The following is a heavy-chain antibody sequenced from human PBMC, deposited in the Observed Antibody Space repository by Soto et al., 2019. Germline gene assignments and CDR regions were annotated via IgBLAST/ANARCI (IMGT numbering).Heavy chain of an antibody. Sequence: DSVKLSCKASGYTFTSYGISWVRQAPGQGLEWMGWISAYNGNTNYAQKLQGRVTMTTDTSTSTAYMELRSLRSDDTAVYYGAREERNYDIFTGYGYLCDYSGPRSLVTVSS. D-gene: IGHD3-9*01. J-gene: IGHJ4*02. CDR2: ISAYNGNT. V-gene: IGHV1-18*04. CDR3: AREERNYDIFTGYGYLCDY. CDR1: GYTFTSYG.